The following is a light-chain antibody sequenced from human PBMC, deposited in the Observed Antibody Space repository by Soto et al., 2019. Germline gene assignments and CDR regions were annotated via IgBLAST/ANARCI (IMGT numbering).Light chain of an antibody. J-gene: IGKJ3*01. CDR2: DAS. V-gene: IGKV1-33*01. CDR1: QRISTW. Sequence: DIQMTQSPSTLSASVGDVNTITFRSSQRISTWLAWYQQKPGKAPKLLIYDASNLETGVPSRFSGSGSGTAFTFTISSLQPEDVATYYCQQYDSLPPLFTFGPGTKVDIK. CDR3: QQYDSLPPLFT.